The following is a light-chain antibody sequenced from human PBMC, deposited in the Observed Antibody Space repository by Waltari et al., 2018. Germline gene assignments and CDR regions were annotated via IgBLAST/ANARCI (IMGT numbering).Light chain of an antibody. Sequence: LSCRASQSVSINLAWYQQKPGQAPRLLIYDASTRATGIPARFSGSGSGTEFTLTISSLQSEDFANYYCQQYNDWHLITFGQGTRLEIK. V-gene: IGKV3-15*01. J-gene: IGKJ5*01. CDR1: QSVSIN. CDR3: QQYNDWHLIT. CDR2: DAS.